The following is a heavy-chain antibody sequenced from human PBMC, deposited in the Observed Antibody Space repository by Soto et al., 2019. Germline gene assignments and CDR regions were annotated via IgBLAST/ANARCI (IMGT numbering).Heavy chain of an antibody. CDR2: TNGNIGTG. Sequence: QVQLVQSGAEVKRPGSSVKVSCKASGGTFSSYPISWVRQAPGQGLEWMGGTNGNIGTGNYAQKFRGRLTITTNISQTTAYMELGSQTSENTAVYYCARRDHHGCFQYFDNWGQGTLFTVSS. CDR3: ARRDHHGCFQYFDN. J-gene: IGHJ4*02. D-gene: IGHD2-21*01. V-gene: IGHV1-69*06. CDR1: GGTFSSYP.